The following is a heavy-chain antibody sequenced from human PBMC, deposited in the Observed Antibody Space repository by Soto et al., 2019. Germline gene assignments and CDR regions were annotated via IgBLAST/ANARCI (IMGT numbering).Heavy chain of an antibody. CDR1: GDSVSSNSAA. V-gene: IGHV6-1*01. D-gene: IGHD6-19*01. Sequence: SQTLSLTCVISGDSVSSNSAAWNWIRQSPSRGLEWLGRTYYRSKWYNDYAVSVKSRITVNPDTSKNQFSLQLNSVTPEDTAVYYCARATAVAGNGERAFDICGQGTMVTV. CDR3: ARATAVAGNGERAFDI. CDR2: TYYRSKWYN. J-gene: IGHJ3*02.